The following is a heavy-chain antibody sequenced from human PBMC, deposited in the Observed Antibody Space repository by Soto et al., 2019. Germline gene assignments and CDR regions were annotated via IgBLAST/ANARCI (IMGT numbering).Heavy chain of an antibody. Sequence: GGSLRLSCAASGFTFSNAWMSWVRQAPGKGLEWVGRIKSKTDGGTTDYAAPVKGRFTISRDDSKNTLYLQMNSLKTEDTAVYYCTTEGCSGGSCFFTRTFDYWGQGTLVTVSS. V-gene: IGHV3-15*01. CDR2: IKSKTDGGTT. CDR3: TTEGCSGGSCFFTRTFDY. CDR1: GFTFSNAW. D-gene: IGHD2-15*01. J-gene: IGHJ4*02.